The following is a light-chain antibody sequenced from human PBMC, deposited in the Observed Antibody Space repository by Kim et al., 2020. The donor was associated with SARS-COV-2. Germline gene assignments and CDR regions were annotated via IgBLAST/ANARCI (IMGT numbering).Light chain of an antibody. V-gene: IGKV3-15*01. CDR1: QSVSSN. CDR3: QQYSHWPLT. Sequence: EIVMTQSPATLSMSPGERATLSCRASQSVSSNLAWYQQKPGQAPRLLIYGASTRATGIPGRFSGSGSGTEFTLTISSLQSEDFAVYYCQQYSHWPLTFGGGTKV. J-gene: IGKJ4*01. CDR2: GAS.